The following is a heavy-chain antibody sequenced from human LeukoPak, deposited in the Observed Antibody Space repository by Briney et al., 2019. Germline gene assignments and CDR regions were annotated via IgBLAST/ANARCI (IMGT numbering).Heavy chain of an antibody. Sequence: PSETLPLTCTVSGGSISSYYWSWIRQPPGKGLEWIGYIYYSGSTNYNPSLKSRVTISVDTSKNQFSLKLSSVTAADAAVYYCAREEWELLAFDYWGQETLVTVSS. J-gene: IGHJ4*02. CDR3: AREEWELLAFDY. CDR2: IYYSGST. V-gene: IGHV4-59*01. D-gene: IGHD1-26*01. CDR1: GGSISSYY.